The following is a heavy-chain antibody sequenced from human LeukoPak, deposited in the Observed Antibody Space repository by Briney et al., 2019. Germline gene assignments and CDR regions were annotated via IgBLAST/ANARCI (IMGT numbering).Heavy chain of an antibody. CDR1: GFTFSDYY. V-gene: IGHV3-11*01. CDR2: ISSSGTTI. Sequence: TPGGSLRLSCAASGFTFSDYYMSWIRQAPGKGLEWVSYISSSGTTIYYADSVEGRFTISRDNVKNSLYLQMNSLRTEDTAVYYCARDRAPGITGTTGAFDIWGQGTMVTVSS. D-gene: IGHD1-20*01. J-gene: IGHJ3*02. CDR3: ARDRAPGITGTTGAFDI.